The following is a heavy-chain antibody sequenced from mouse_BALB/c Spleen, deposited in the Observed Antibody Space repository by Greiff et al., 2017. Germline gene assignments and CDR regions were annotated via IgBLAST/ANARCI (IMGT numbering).Heavy chain of an antibody. D-gene: IGHD5-1*01. J-gene: IGHJ4*01. Sequence: EVHLVESGGGLVQPGGSRKLSCAASGFTFSSFGMHWVRQAPEKGLEWVAYISSGSSTIYYADTVKGRFTISRDNPKNTLFLQMTSLRSEDTAMYYCARSGVRDAMDYWGQGTSVTVSS. V-gene: IGHV5-17*02. CDR3: ARSGVRDAMDY. CDR2: ISSGSSTI. CDR1: GFTFSSFG.